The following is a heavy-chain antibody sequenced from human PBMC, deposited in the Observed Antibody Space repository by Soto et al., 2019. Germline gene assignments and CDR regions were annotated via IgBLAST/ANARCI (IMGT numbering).Heavy chain of an antibody. CDR1: GFTFSNAW. Sequence: PGGSLRLSCAASGFTFSNAWINWVRQAPGKGLEWVGRIKSKTDGGTTDFAAPVKGRFAISRDDSKNMVYLQMNSLKTEDTAVYYCTKESYITIVIIRFDYWGHGTLGTVS. J-gene: IGHJ4*01. CDR3: TKESYITIVIIRFDY. CDR2: IKSKTDGGTT. V-gene: IGHV3-15*07. D-gene: IGHD3-16*02.